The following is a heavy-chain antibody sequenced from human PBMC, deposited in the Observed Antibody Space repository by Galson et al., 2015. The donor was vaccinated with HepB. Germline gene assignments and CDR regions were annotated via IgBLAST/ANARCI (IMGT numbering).Heavy chain of an antibody. CDR1: GYTLTNYA. Sequence: SVKVSCKASGYTLTNYAMHWVRQAPGQRLEWMGWINAGNGNTKYSQKFQGRVTITRDTSASTAYMELSSLRSEDTAVYYCASRGRSAAAGMGYWGQGTLVTVSS. CDR2: INAGNGNT. D-gene: IGHD6-13*01. J-gene: IGHJ4*02. CDR3: ASRGRSAAAGMGY. V-gene: IGHV1-3*01.